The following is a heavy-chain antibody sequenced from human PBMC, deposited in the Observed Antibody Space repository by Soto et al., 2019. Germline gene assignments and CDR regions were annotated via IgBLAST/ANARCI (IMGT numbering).Heavy chain of an antibody. J-gene: IGHJ4*02. Sequence: PVGPLRLSCAASGFTLGLYGMSWLRQAPGKGLEWVSAVSPNGQGIYYADSVRGRFTISRDFSKNTVFLHMDSLRAEDTAVYYCAYDRGYARHCFLYWGQGTLVTVSS. D-gene: IGHD2-2*01. V-gene: IGHV3-23*01. CDR3: AYDRGYARHCFLY. CDR1: GFTLGLYG. CDR2: VSPNGQGI.